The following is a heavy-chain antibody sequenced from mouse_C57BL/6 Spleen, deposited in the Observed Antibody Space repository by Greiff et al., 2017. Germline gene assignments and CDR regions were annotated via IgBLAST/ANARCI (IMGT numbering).Heavy chain of an antibody. D-gene: IGHD2-4*01. CDR2: IDPSDSET. CDR1: GYTFTSYW. J-gene: IGHJ4*01. CDR3: ARSIYYDYGGPTSLYAMDY. V-gene: IGHV1-52*01. Sequence: QVQLQQPGAELVRPGSSVKLSCKASGYTFTSYWMHWVKQRPIQGLEWIGNIDPSDSETHYNQKFKDKATLTVDKSSSTAYMQLSSLTSEDSAVYYCARSIYYDYGGPTSLYAMDYWGQGTSVTVSS.